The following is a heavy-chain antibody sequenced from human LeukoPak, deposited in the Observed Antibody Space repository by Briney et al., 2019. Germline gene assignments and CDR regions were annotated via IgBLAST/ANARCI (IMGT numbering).Heavy chain of an antibody. V-gene: IGHV4-4*07. Sequence: SETLSLTCTVSGGSISSYYWSWIRQPAGKGLEWIGRIYTSGSTNYNPSLKSRVTISVDKSKNQFSLKLSSVTAADTAVYYCATTRVGFSYFDYWGQGTLFTVSS. J-gene: IGHJ4*02. CDR2: IYTSGST. CDR1: GGSISSYY. CDR3: ATTRVGFSYFDY. D-gene: IGHD1-26*01.